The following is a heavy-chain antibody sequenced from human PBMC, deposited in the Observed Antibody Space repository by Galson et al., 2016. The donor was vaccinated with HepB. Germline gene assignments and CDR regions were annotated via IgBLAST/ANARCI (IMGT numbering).Heavy chain of an antibody. CDR2: INTNSGGT. CDR1: GYTFRTHD. D-gene: IGHD1-1*01. V-gene: IGHV1-2*02. J-gene: IGHJ5*02. Sequence: SVKVSCKAFGYTFRTHDINWLRQTAGQGLEWIGWINTNSGGTNYALAFHGRITMTRDTATRTLYMESRTLRSDDTAVYYCATQLVPGSASWGQGTLVVVSS. CDR3: ATQLVPGSAS.